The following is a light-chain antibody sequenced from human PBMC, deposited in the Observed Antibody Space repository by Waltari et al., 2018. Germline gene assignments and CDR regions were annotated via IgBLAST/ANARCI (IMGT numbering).Light chain of an antibody. V-gene: IGKV3-11*01. CDR3: QQGSGWPPPYS. CDR1: QSISSY. J-gene: IGKJ2*01. CDR2: DHS. Sequence: ASQSISSYISWYRQNPGQTPTLLIYDHSQRATGIPARIRGLASGTDFTLTITGVEPEDFAVDFCQQGSGWPPPYSFGQGTKLEIK.